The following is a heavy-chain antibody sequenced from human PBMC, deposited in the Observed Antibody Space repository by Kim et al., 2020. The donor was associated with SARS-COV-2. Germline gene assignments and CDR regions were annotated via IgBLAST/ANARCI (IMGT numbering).Heavy chain of an antibody. CDR3: AWAGPYSSSFGPFDY. CDR2: IYYSGST. J-gene: IGHJ4*02. Sequence: SETLSLTCTVSGGSISSSSYYWGWIRQPPGKGLEWIGSIYYSGSTYYNPSLKSRVTISVDTSKNQFSLKLSSVTAADTAVYYCAWAGPYSSSFGPFDYWGQGTLVTVSS. CDR1: GGSISSSSYY. V-gene: IGHV4-39*07. D-gene: IGHD6-6*01.